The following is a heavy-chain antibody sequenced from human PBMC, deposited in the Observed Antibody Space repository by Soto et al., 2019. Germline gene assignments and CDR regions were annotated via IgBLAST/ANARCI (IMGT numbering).Heavy chain of an antibody. Sequence: QVQLVESGGGVVQPGRSLRLSCAASGFTFSSYGMHWVRQAPGKGLEWVAVLWYDGSNKYYADSVKGRFTISRDNSKNTLYMQMNSLRAEDTAVYYCARIFQPFDYWGQGTLATVSS. V-gene: IGHV3-33*01. CDR3: ARIFQPFDY. J-gene: IGHJ4*02. CDR2: LWYDGSNK. D-gene: IGHD2-2*01. CDR1: GFTFSSYG.